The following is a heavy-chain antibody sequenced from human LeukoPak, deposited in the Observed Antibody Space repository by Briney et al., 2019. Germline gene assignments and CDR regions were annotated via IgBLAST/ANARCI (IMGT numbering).Heavy chain of an antibody. CDR1: GGSFSGYY. V-gene: IGHV4-34*01. J-gene: IGHJ5*02. D-gene: IGHD3-22*01. Sequence: SETLSLTCAVYGGSFSGYYWSWIRQPPGKGLEWIGEINHSGSTNYNPSLMSRVTISVDTSKNQFSLKLSSVTAADTAVYYCARGFGKNYYDSSGYYPNWFDPWGQGTLVTVSS. CDR2: INHSGST. CDR3: ARGFGKNYYDSSGYYPNWFDP.